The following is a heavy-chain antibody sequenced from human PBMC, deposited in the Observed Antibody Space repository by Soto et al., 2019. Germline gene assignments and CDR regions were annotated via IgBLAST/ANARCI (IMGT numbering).Heavy chain of an antibody. CDR3: ARLRTEYGTGWLPFDL. CDR1: GDSVSSNGAA. D-gene: IGHD2-8*02. CDR2: TYYRSKWYH. J-gene: IGHJ4*02. V-gene: IGHV6-1*01. Sequence: SQTLSLTCAISGDSVSSNGAAWNWLRQSPSRGLEWLGRTYYRSKWYHDYAVSVKSRIAINPDTSKNQFSLQLSSVTPEDTADNYCARLRTEYGTGWLPFDLWDQGTLVTFSS.